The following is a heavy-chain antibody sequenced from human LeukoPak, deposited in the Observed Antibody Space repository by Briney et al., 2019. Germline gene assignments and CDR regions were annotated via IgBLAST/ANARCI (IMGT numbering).Heavy chain of an antibody. J-gene: IGHJ4*02. D-gene: IGHD6-19*01. CDR3: ARCSSGWSPFDY. V-gene: IGHV4-59*01. CDR1: GGSISSYY. Sequence: NPSETLSLTCTVSGGSISSYYWSWIRQPPGRGLEWIGYIYYSGSTNYNPSLKSRVTISVDTSKNQFSLKLSSVTAADTAVYYCARCSSGWSPFDYWGQGTLVTVSS. CDR2: IYYSGST.